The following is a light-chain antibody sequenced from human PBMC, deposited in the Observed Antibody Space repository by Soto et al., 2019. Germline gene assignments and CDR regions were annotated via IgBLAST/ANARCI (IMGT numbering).Light chain of an antibody. CDR3: AAWDDSLSGYV. CDR2: RNN. CDR1: SSNIGSNY. J-gene: IGLJ1*01. Sequence: QSVLTQPPSASGTPGQRVTISCSGSSSNIGSNYVYWYQQLPGTAPKLLIYRNNQRLSGVPDRFSGSKSGTSASLAISGLRSENEADYYCAAWDDSLSGYVFGTGPKVTVL. V-gene: IGLV1-47*01.